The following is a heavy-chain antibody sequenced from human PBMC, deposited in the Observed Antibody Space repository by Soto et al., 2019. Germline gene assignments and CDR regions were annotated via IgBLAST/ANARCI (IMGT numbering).Heavy chain of an antibody. CDR3: ARGPQLWLPPSDY. CDR2: IVVISNTA. D-gene: IGHD5-18*01. CDR1: GSTFNNFA. J-gene: IGHJ4*02. Sequence: QVVLLQSGAEVKEPGSSVRVSCQVSGSTFNNFAFSWVRQAPGHGPEWMGGIVVISNTAEYSQRFQGRVALTSDTSINTAYMDLSRLRPDDTAVFYCARGPQLWLPPSDYWGQGTLVTVSS. V-gene: IGHV1-69*05.